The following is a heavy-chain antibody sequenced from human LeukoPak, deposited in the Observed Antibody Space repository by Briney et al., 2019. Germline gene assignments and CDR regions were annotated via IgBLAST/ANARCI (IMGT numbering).Heavy chain of an antibody. D-gene: IGHD1-20*01. CDR2: INPKTGGS. CDR1: GYTFTGYY. J-gene: IGHJ4*02. V-gene: IGHV1-2*06. Sequence: ASVKVSCKASGYTFTGYYMHWVRQAPGQGLEWLGRINPKTGGSNYAQNFQGRVTMTSDTSTATAYMELSSLNSDDTAVYYCATLVSGINYWGQGTLVTVSS. CDR3: ATLVSGINY.